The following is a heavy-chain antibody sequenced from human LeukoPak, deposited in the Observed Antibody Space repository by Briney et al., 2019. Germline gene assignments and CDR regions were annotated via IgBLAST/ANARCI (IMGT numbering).Heavy chain of an antibody. D-gene: IGHD6-13*01. V-gene: IGHV3-23*01. J-gene: IGHJ4*02. CDR2: ISGSGGTS. Sequence: PGGSLRLSCAASGFTFSGSAMSWVRQAPGKGLEWVSAISGSGGTSYYADSVKGRFTISRDSANNTLYLQMNSLRAEDTAVDYCATAADGFAYWGQGALVTVSS. CDR1: GFTFSGSA. CDR3: ATAADGFAY.